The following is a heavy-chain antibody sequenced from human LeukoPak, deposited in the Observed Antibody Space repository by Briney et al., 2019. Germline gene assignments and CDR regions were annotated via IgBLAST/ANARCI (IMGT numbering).Heavy chain of an antibody. D-gene: IGHD3-10*01. CDR1: GGSFSGYY. J-gene: IGHJ5*02. V-gene: IGHV4-34*01. CDR2: INDSGST. Sequence: SETLSRTCAVYGGSFSGYYWSWIRQPPGKGLEWIGEINDSGSTNYNPSLKSRVTISVDTSKNQFSLKLSSVTAADTAVYYCARAAVGWFGELLRFDPWGQGTLVTVSS. CDR3: ARAAVGWFGELLRFDP.